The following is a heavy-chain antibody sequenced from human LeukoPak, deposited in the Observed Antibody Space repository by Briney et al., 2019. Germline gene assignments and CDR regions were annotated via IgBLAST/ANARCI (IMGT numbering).Heavy chain of an antibody. V-gene: IGHV3-7*01. CDR1: RFTFSSYW. CDR2: IKQDGSEK. D-gene: IGHD2-15*01. CDR3: ARDLVGTGHCSTGNCHA. Sequence: GGSLRLSCAASRFTFSSYWMSWVRQAPGKGLEWVANIKQDGSEKYYVDSVKGRFTISRDNAKNSLYLQMNSLRAEDTAVYYCARDLVGTGHCSTGNCHAWGQGTLVTVSS. J-gene: IGHJ5*02.